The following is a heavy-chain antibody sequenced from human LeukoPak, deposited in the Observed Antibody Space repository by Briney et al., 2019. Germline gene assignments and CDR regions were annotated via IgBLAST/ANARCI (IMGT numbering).Heavy chain of an antibody. CDR3: ASGHYHGSIAY. CDR2: IYYRGSN. CDR1: GGSISSYY. D-gene: IGHD6-6*01. Sequence: ASETLSLTCTVSGGSISSYYWGWIPQPPGKGLEWIGFIYYRGSNNHNPSLQSRVTISVNTSKTQFSLKMSSVTAADTAVYYCASGHYHGSIAYWGQGTLVTVSS. V-gene: IGHV4-59*01. J-gene: IGHJ4*02.